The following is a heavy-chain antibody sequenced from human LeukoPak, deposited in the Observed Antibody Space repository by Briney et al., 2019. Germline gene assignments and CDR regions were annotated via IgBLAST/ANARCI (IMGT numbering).Heavy chain of an antibody. J-gene: IGHJ4*02. Sequence: SETLSLTCAVYGGSFSGYYWSWIRQPPGKGLEWIGEINHSGSTNYNPSLKSRVTISVDTSKNQFSLKLSSVTAADTAVYDCPRVACVCSSTSCPTGSYQDYWGQGTLVSVSS. D-gene: IGHD2-2*01. V-gene: IGHV4-34*01. CDR2: INHSGST. CDR1: GGSFSGYY. CDR3: PRVACVCSSTSCPTGSYQDY.